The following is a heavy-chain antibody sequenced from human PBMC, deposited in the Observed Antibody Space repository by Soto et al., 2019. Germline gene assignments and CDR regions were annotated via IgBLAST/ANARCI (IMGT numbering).Heavy chain of an antibody. CDR1: GGTFSSYS. CDR2: IIPIFGTA. CDR3: ARDGGRHSGGIDY. J-gene: IGHJ4*02. V-gene: IGHV1-69*01. D-gene: IGHD1-26*01. Sequence: QVQLVQSGAEVKKPGSSVKVSCNASGGTFSSYSINWVRQAPGQGLEWMGEIIPIFGTANYAQKFQGRVTMTADESTSTAYMELSSLRSEDTAVYYCARDGGRHSGGIDYWGQGTLVTVSS.